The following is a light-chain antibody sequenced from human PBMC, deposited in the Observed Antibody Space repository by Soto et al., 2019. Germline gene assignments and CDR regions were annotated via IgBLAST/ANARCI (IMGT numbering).Light chain of an antibody. V-gene: IGLV1-44*01. CDR2: RNN. Sequence: QSVLTQPPSASGTPGQRVTISCSGTSSNIGSNTVNWYQHFPGTAPKLLIYRNNQRPSGVPDRFSGSKSGTSASLAISGLQSEDEADYYCAAWDDSLHGVVFGGGTQLTVL. CDR1: SSNIGSNT. J-gene: IGLJ2*01. CDR3: AAWDDSLHGVV.